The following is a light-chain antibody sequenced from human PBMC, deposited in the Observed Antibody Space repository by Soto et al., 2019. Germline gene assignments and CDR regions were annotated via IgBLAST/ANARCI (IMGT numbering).Light chain of an antibody. CDR1: QSVSSTY. CDR2: GAS. CDR3: QHYTTSSLT. V-gene: IGKV3-20*01. Sequence: EIVLTQSPGTLSLSPGARATLSCRASQSVSSTYLAWYQQKPGQAPRLLIYGASNRATGIADTFSGGGSGTDFTLTISRLEPEDFAVYYCQHYTTSSLTFGQGTRLEIK. J-gene: IGKJ5*01.